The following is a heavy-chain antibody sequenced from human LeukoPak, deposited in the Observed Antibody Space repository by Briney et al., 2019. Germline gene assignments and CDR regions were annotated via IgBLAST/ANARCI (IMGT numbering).Heavy chain of an antibody. CDR3: AKVEYSGTYSGDY. J-gene: IGHJ4*02. CDR1: GFTFSSYG. Sequence: GGSLRLSCAASGFTFSSYGMHWVRQAPGKGLEWVAFIRSDGSDKYYPESVKGRFIISRDNSKNTLYLQMNSLRAEDTAVYYCAKVEYSGTYSGDYWGQGILVTVSS. CDR2: IRSDGSDK. D-gene: IGHD1-26*01. V-gene: IGHV3-30*02.